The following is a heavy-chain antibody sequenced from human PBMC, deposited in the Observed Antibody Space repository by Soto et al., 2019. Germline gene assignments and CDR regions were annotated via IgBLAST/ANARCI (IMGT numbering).Heavy chain of an antibody. Sequence: PGGSLRLSWAASGLSFSSYAMNWVRQAPGKGLEWVSATSGSGDSTYYADSVQGRFTISRDNSKNTLYLQMNSLRAEDTAVYYCAHTLFGVVRSPFDYWGQGPLVTVSS. D-gene: IGHD3-3*01. J-gene: IGHJ4*02. V-gene: IGHV3-23*01. CDR1: GLSFSSYA. CDR2: TSGSGDST. CDR3: AHTLFGVVRSPFDY.